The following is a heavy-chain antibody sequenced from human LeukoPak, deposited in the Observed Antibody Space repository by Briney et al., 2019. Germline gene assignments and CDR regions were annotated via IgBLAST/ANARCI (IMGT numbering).Heavy chain of an antibody. CDR1: GFTFSDFY. Sequence: GGSLRLSCAASGFTFSDFYMTWIRQAPGKGLEWVSYISNSGSTIYYADSVKGRFTISRDNAKNSLYLQINSLRAEDTAVYYCAKSLQRPAAAGTYWGQGTLVTVSS. V-gene: IGHV3-11*01. CDR2: ISNSGSTI. D-gene: IGHD6-13*01. J-gene: IGHJ4*02. CDR3: AKSLQRPAAAGTY.